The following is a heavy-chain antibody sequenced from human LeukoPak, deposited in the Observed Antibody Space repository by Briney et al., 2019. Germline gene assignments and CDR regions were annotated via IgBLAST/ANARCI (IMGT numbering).Heavy chain of an antibody. CDR3: ARAYGDKRTHFDY. Sequence: GGSLTLSCAASGFTFSSYSMNWVRQAPGKGLEWVSYISNSSSTIYYAHSVKGRFTISRDNAKNSLYLQMNSLRAEDTAVYYCARAYGDKRTHFDYWGQGTLVTVSS. V-gene: IGHV3-48*04. D-gene: IGHD4-17*01. CDR2: ISNSSSTI. CDR1: GFTFSSYS. J-gene: IGHJ4*02.